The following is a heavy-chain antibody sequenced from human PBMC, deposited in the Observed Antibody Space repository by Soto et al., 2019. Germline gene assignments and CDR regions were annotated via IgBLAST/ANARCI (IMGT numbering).Heavy chain of an antibody. CDR3: ARHFSVDYFDY. Sequence: SETLSLTCTVSWGSISSSGDYWGWIRQPPGKGLEWIGSIYYSGSTYYNPSLKSRATISVDRSKNQFSLKLSSVTAADTAVYYCARHFSVDYFDYWGQGALVTVSS. V-gene: IGHV4-39*01. CDR1: WGSISSSGDY. CDR2: IYYSGST. J-gene: IGHJ4*02.